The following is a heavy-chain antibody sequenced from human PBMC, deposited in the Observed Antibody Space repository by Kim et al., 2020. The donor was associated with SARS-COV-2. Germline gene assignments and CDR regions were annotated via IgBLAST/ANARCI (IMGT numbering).Heavy chain of an antibody. V-gene: IGHV1-69*04. CDR1: GGTFSSYA. Sequence: SVKVSCKASGGTFSSYAISWVRQAPGQGLEWMGRIIPILGIANYAQKFQGRVTITADKSTSTAYMELSSLRSEDTAVYYCARDIPNYDILTGYNRRPDAFDIWGQGTMVTVSS. CDR3: ARDIPNYDILTGYNRRPDAFDI. CDR2: IIPILGIA. D-gene: IGHD3-9*01. J-gene: IGHJ3*02.